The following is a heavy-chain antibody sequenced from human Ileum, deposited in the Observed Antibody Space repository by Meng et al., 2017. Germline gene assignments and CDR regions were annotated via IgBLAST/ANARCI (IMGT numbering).Heavy chain of an antibody. CDR2: ISDSGGST. D-gene: IGHD3-22*01. CDR3: AKDQYDSSSTPTGIIY. Sequence: GESLKISCAVSGFTFSSYVMNWVRQAPGKGLEWVSTISDSGGSTYYADSVKGRFTISRDNSKNTLYLQMNSLRADDTAIYYCAKDQYDSSSTPTGIIYWGQGTLVTVSS. CDR1: GFTFSSYV. V-gene: IGHV3-23*01. J-gene: IGHJ4*02.